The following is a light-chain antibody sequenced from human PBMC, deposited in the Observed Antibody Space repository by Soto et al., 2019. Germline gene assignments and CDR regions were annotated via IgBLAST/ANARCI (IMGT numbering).Light chain of an antibody. Sequence: EIVVTQSPGTLSLSPGERATLSCRASQSVSSSYLAWYQQKPGQAPRLLIYGASSRATGIPDRFSGSGSGTDFTLTISRLEPEDFAVYYCQQYGSSHTFGQVTKLEIK. J-gene: IGKJ2*01. CDR3: QQYGSSHT. CDR1: QSVSSSY. V-gene: IGKV3-20*01. CDR2: GAS.